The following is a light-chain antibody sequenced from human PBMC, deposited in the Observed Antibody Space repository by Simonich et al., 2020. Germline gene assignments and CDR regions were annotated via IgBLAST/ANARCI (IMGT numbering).Light chain of an antibody. J-gene: IGKJ2*01. V-gene: IGKV4-1*01. CDR3: QQYYSTPYT. Sequence: DIVMTQSPDSLAVSLGERATINYKSSQSVLYSSHNKNYLAWYQQKPGQTPKLLIYWASTRESGVPDRFSGSGSGTAFTLTISSLQAEDVAVYYCQQYYSTPYTFGQGTKLEIK. CDR2: WAS. CDR1: QSVLYSSHNKNY.